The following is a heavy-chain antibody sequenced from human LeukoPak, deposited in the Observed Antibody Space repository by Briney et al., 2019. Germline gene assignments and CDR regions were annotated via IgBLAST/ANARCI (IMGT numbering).Heavy chain of an antibody. Sequence: SETLSLTCTVSGGSISSYYWSWIRQPPGKGLEWIGYIYYSGSTNYNPSLKSRVTISVDTSKSQFSLKLTSVTAADTAVYYCARSGHYGDYETDYWGQGTLVTVSS. D-gene: IGHD4-17*01. J-gene: IGHJ4*02. CDR2: IYYSGST. CDR3: ARSGHYGDYETDY. V-gene: IGHV4-59*01. CDR1: GGSISSYY.